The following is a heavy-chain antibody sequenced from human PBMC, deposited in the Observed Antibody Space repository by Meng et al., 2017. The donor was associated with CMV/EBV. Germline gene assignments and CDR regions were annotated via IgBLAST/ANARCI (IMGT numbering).Heavy chain of an antibody. CDR2: MNPNSGNT. CDR3: AREERGQLLLGIGHHYYYGMDV. CDR1: GYTFTSYD. V-gene: IGHV1-8*03. J-gene: IGHJ6*02. D-gene: IGHD2-2*01. Sequence: ASVKVSCKASGYTFTSYDINWVRQATGQGLEWMGWMNPNSGNTGYAQKFQGRVTITRNTSISTAYMELSSLRSEDTAVYYCAREERGQLLLGIGHHYYYGMDVWGQGTTVTVSS.